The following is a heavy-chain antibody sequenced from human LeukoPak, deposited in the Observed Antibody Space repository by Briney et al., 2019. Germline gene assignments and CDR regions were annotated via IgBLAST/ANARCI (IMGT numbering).Heavy chain of an antibody. D-gene: IGHD4-17*01. J-gene: IGHJ6*02. CDR3: ARDTGGDYEYYYYGMDV. CDR1: GGSISSYY. CDR2: IYYSGST. V-gene: IGHV4-59*01. Sequence: PSETLSLTCTVSGGSISSYYWSWIRQPPGKGLEWIGYIYYSGSTNYNPSLKSRVTISVDTSKNQSSLKLSSVTAADTAVYYCARDTGGDYEYYYYGMDVWGQGTTVTVSS.